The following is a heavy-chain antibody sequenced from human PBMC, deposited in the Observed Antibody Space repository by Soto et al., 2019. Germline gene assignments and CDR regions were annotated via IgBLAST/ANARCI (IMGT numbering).Heavy chain of an antibody. CDR2: IYHSGST. CDR1: GFSISSGGYS. V-gene: IGHV4-30-2*01. D-gene: IGHD4-17*01. Sequence: PSETLSLTCAFSGFSISSGGYSLSWIRKPPGKGLEWIGYIYHSGSTYYNPSLKSRVTISVDRSKNQFSLKLSSVTAADTAVYYCARAHYGDYGYGMDVWGQGTTVTVSS. CDR3: ARAHYGDYGYGMDV. J-gene: IGHJ6*02.